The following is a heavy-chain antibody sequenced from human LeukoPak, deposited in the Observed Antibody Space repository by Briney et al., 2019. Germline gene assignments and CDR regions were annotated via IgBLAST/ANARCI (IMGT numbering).Heavy chain of an antibody. Sequence: SETLSLTCTVSGDSISSTTYWWGWIRPSPGQGLEWIGSMSYVGITSYNPSLKSRATISVDTSKNQFSLMLNSVTAADTAVYYCTRLPLDYSLDHWGQGTPVSVSS. CDR1: GDSISSTTYW. V-gene: IGHV4-39*01. CDR3: TRLPLDYSLDH. J-gene: IGHJ4*02. D-gene: IGHD4-11*01. CDR2: MSYVGIT.